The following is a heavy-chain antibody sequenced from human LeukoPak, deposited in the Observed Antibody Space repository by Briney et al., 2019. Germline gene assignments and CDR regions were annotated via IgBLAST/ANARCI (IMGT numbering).Heavy chain of an antibody. Sequence: AETLSLTCTVAGGSISSYYGSWIRQPPGKGLEWIGYIDYSGSTNYNPSLKSRVTISLDTSKNQFSLKLSSVTAADTAAYYCARGIAAATVGSYFDYWGPGTLVTVSP. V-gene: IGHV4-59*08. CDR2: IDYSGST. CDR3: ARGIAAATVGSYFDY. CDR1: GGSISSYY. D-gene: IGHD6-13*01. J-gene: IGHJ4*02.